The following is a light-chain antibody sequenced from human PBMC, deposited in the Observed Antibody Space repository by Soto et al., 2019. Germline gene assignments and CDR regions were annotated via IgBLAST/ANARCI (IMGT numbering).Light chain of an antibody. CDR1: SSDVGAYKY. V-gene: IGLV2-8*01. Sequence: QSVLTQPPSASGSPGQSVTISCTGTSSDVGAYKYVSWYQQYPGKAPNLMIYEVTKRPPGVPDRFSGSKSGNTASLTVSGLQAEDEADYYCTSYVGNDIWVFGGGTKVTVL. CDR2: EVT. CDR3: TSYVGNDIWV. J-gene: IGLJ3*02.